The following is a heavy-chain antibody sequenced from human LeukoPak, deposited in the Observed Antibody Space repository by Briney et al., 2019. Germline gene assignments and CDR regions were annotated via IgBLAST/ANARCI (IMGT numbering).Heavy chain of an antibody. D-gene: IGHD6-13*01. CDR1: GFMFHDYA. CDR2: ISGDGGST. Sequence: GGSLRLSCAAPGFMFHDYAIHWVRQAPGKGLEWVSLISGDGGSTFYADSVKGRFTISRDNAKNSLYLQMNSLRAEDTAVYYCAREYSSSWYGPHFDYWGQGTLVTVSS. CDR3: AREYSSSWYGPHFDY. V-gene: IGHV3-43*02. J-gene: IGHJ4*02.